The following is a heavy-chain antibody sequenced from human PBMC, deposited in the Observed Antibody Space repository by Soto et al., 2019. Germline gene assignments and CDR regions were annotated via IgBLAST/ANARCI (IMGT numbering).Heavy chain of an antibody. J-gene: IGHJ4*02. D-gene: IGHD3-22*01. Sequence: QVQLVQSGAEVKKPGSSVKVSCKASGGTFSSYAISWVRQAPGQGLEWMGGIIPIFGTANYAQKFQGRVTINADESTSTAYRELSSLRSEDTAVYYCARADYYDSSGYSAPPTVQLDYWGQGTLVTVSS. V-gene: IGHV1-69*01. CDR2: IIPIFGTA. CDR3: ARADYYDSSGYSAPPTVQLDY. CDR1: GGTFSSYA.